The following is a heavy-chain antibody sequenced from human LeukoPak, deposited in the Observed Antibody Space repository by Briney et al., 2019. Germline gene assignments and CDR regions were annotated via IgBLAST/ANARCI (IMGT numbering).Heavy chain of an antibody. CDR2: ISSSSSYT. J-gene: IGHJ6*02. CDR1: GFTFSSYG. CDR3: ARERYCSGGSCPPRYYYYYGMDV. Sequence: PGGSLRLSCEASGFTFSSYGMTWVRQAPGKGLEWVSYISSSSSYTNYADSVKGRFTISRDNAKNSLYLQMNSLRAEDTAVYYCARERYCSGGSCPPRYYYYYGMDVWGQGTTVTVSS. V-gene: IGHV3-21*05. D-gene: IGHD2-15*01.